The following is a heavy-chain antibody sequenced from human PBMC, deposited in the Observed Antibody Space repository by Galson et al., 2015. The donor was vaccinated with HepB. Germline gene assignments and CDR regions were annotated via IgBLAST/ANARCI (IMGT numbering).Heavy chain of an antibody. J-gene: IGHJ4*02. V-gene: IGHV3-30*18. CDR2: ISYDGSNK. Sequence: SLRLSCAASGFTFSSYGMHWVRQAPGKGLEWVAVISYDGSNKYYADSVKGRFTISRDNSKNTLYLQMSSLRAEDTAVYYCANGGRYDCGAYRGYWGQGTLVTVSS. D-gene: IGHD4-17*01. CDR3: ANGGRYDCGAYRGY. CDR1: GFTFSSYG.